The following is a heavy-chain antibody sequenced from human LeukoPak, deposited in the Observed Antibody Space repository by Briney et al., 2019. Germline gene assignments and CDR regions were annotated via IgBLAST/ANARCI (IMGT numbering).Heavy chain of an antibody. CDR2: ISGSGSII. V-gene: IGHV3-23*01. CDR1: GFTFSSFG. Sequence: GGSLRLSCAASGFTFSSFGMSRVRQAPGKGLEWVSTISGSGSIIDYADSVKGRFTFSRDNSRNMVYLQMNSLRAEDTAVYYCAKDLPDYGDYIEGYWGQGTLVTVSS. D-gene: IGHD4-17*01. CDR3: AKDLPDYGDYIEGY. J-gene: IGHJ4*02.